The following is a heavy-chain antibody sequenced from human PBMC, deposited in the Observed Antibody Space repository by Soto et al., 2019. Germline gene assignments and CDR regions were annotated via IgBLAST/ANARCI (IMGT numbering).Heavy chain of an antibody. J-gene: IGHJ5*02. CDR1: GGTFSSYA. CDR3: ARGGWYCSSTSCYTNWFDP. D-gene: IGHD2-2*02. CDR2: IIPIFGTA. Sequence: EASVKVSCKASGGTFSSYAISWVRQAPGQGLEWMGGIIPIFGTANYAQKFQGRVTITADESTSTAYMELSSLRSEDTAVYYCARGGWYCSSTSCYTNWFDPWGQGTLVTVSS. V-gene: IGHV1-69*13.